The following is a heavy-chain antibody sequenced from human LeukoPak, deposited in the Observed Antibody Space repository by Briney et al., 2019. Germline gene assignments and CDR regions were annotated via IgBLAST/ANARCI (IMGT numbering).Heavy chain of an antibody. CDR1: GGSISSSSYY. V-gene: IGHV4-39*01. CDR3: ARHVDSSGWANY. J-gene: IGHJ4*02. Sequence: PSETLSLTCTVSGGSISSSSYYWVWIRQPPGKGLEWIGSIYYSGSTYYNPSLKSRVTISVDTSKNQFSLKLGSVTAADTAVYYCARHVDSSGWANYWGQGTLVTVSS. D-gene: IGHD6-19*01. CDR2: IYYSGST.